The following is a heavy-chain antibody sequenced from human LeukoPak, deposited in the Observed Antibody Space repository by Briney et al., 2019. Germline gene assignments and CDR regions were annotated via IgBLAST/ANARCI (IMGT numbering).Heavy chain of an antibody. CDR3: ASVGVVVAGLHHDY. D-gene: IGHD2-15*01. J-gene: IGHJ4*02. CDR1: GFTFSDYY. V-gene: IGHV3-11*01. CDR2: ISSSGSTI. Sequence: GGSLRLSSAASGFTFSDYYMSWIRQAPGKGLEWGSYISSSGSTIYYADSVKGRFTISRDNAKNSLYLQMNSLRAEDTAVYYCASVGVVVAGLHHDYWGQGTLVTVSS.